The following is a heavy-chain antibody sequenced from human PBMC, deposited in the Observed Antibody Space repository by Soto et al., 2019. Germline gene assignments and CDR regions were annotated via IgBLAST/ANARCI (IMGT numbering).Heavy chain of an antibody. J-gene: IGHJ4*02. CDR2: ISGSGGST. Sequence: GGSLRLPCAASAVTLSTGAMSWFRLALGKGMEWVSAISGSGGSTYYADSVKGRFTISRDNSKNTLYLQMNSLRAEDTAVFYCAMGLGWDLSFFDYSGQGTVVTVSS. D-gene: IGHD6-19*01. CDR3: AMGLGWDLSFFDY. V-gene: IGHV3-23*01. CDR1: AVTLSTGA.